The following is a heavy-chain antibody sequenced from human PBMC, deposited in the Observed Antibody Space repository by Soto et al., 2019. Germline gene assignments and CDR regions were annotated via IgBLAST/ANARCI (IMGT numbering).Heavy chain of an antibody. D-gene: IGHD6-19*01. CDR1: GYTFTNYD. CDR2: MNPNSATT. V-gene: IGHV1-8*01. J-gene: IGHJ5*02. Sequence: QVQLVQSGAEVKKPGASVKVSCKASGYTFTNYDINWVRQATGQGLEWMGWMNPNSATTGYAQKFQGRVTMTRDTSISTAYMERSSLRSEETAVYYCVRHTAVAGTGGSHFHTNWFYPWGQGSLVTVSS. CDR3: VRHTAVAGTGGSHFHTNWFYP.